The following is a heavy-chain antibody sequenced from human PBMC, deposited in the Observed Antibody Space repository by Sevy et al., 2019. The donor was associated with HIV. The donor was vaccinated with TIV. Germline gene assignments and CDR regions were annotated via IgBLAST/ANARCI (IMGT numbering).Heavy chain of an antibody. D-gene: IGHD3-16*02. Sequence: GGSLRLSCAASGFTFSSYAMHWVRQAPGKGLEWVAVISYDGSNKYYADSVKGRFTISRDNSKNTLYLQMNSLRAEDTAVYYCARDHGGDFGGVIVPDYWGQGTLVTVSS. CDR2: ISYDGSNK. V-gene: IGHV3-30-3*01. CDR3: ARDHGGDFGGVIVPDY. J-gene: IGHJ4*02. CDR1: GFTFSSYA.